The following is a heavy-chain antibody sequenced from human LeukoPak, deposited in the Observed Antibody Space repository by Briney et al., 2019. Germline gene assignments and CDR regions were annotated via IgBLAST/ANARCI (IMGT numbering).Heavy chain of an antibody. J-gene: IGHJ4*02. CDR1: GGSINSYY. V-gene: IGHV4-59*08. CDR3: ARRSSSAWYFDY. Sequence: KSSETLSLTCTVSGGSINSYYWNWIRQPPGKGLEWIGYIYYSGSTNYNPPLKSRVTILVDTSKNQFSLKLNSVTAADTAVYYCARRSSSAWYFDYWGQGTLVTVSS. CDR2: IYYSGST. D-gene: IGHD6-19*01.